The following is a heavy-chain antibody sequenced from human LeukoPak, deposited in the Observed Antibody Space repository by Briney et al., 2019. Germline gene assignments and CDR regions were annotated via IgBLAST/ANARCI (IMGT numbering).Heavy chain of an antibody. CDR2: ISYDGSNK. Sequence: PGRSLRLSCAASGFTFSSYAMHWVRQAPGKGLEWVAVISYDGSNKYYADSVKGRFTISRDNSKNTLYLQMNSLRAEDTAVYYCAKDRSTDIYYFDYWGQGTLVTVSS. V-gene: IGHV3-30-3*01. CDR3: AKDRSTDIYYFDY. CDR1: GFTFSSYA. J-gene: IGHJ4*02. D-gene: IGHD5/OR15-5a*01.